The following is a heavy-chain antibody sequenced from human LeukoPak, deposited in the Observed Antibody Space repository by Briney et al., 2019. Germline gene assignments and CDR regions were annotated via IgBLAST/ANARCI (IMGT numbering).Heavy chain of an antibody. CDR2: INHSGST. D-gene: IGHD3-10*01. CDR1: GGSFSGYY. V-gene: IGHV4-34*01. J-gene: IGHJ4*02. Sequence: PSETLSLTCAVYGGSFSGYYWSWIRQPPGKGLEWIGEINHSGSTNYNPSLKSRVTISVDTSKNQFSLKLSSVTAADTAVYYCARGISGVRGVIDYWGQGTLVTVSS. CDR3: ARGISGVRGVIDY.